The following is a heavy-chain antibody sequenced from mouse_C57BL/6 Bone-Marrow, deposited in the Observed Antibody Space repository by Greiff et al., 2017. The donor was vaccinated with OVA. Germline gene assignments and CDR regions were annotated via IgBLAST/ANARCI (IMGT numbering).Heavy chain of an antibody. Sequence: QVQLKESGPGLVQPSQSLSITCTVSGFSLTSYGVHWVRQSPGKGLEWLGVIWSGGSTDYNAAFISRLSISKDNSKIQVFFKMNSLQANDTAIYYCASRFYYGNLRYAMDYWGQGTSVTVSS. CDR2: IWSGGST. CDR1: GFSLTSYG. D-gene: IGHD2-1*01. J-gene: IGHJ4*01. V-gene: IGHV2-2*02. CDR3: ASRFYYGNLRYAMDY.